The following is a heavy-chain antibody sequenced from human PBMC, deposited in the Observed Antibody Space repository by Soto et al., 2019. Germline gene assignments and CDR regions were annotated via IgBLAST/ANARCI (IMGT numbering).Heavy chain of an antibody. CDR1: GYTFTSYG. V-gene: IGHV1-24*01. CDR3: ATGAGRTYYYYMDV. CDR2: FDPEDGET. Sequence: ASVKVSCKASGYTFTSYGISWVRQAPGKGLEWMGGFDPEDGETIYAQKFQGRVTMTEDTSTDTAYMELSSLRSEDTAVYYCATGAGRTYYYYMDVWGKGTTVTVSS. D-gene: IGHD3-10*01. J-gene: IGHJ6*03.